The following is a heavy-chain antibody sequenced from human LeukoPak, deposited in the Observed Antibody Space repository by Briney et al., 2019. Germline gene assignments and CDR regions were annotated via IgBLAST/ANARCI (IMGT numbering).Heavy chain of an antibody. CDR3: ARGGWLVY. CDR1: GYSFTDYY. D-gene: IGHD6-19*01. Sequence: GASVKVSCRASGYSFTDYYIHWVRQAPGQGLEWMAWINPTSGDTNYAQNFHGRVTVTMDTSLSTAYMELSRLRSDDTALYYCARGGWLVYWGQGTLVTVSS. V-gene: IGHV1-2*02. J-gene: IGHJ4*02. CDR2: INPTSGDT.